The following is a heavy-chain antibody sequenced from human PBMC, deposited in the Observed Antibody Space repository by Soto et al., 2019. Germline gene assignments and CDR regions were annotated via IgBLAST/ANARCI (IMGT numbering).Heavy chain of an antibody. Sequence: GGSLRLSCSASGFTFSSYDMHWVRQGPGKGLEWVSAIGTAGDTNYAGSVKGRFTISRENAKNSLYLQMNSLRAGDTAIYFCARAIGPTLFDYWGQGTLVTVS. CDR2: IGTAGDT. V-gene: IGHV3-13*04. CDR1: GFTFSSYD. CDR3: ARAIGPTLFDY. D-gene: IGHD3-22*01. J-gene: IGHJ4*02.